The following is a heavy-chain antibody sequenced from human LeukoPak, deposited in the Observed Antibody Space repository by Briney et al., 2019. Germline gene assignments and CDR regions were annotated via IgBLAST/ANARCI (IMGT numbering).Heavy chain of an antibody. Sequence: PSETLSLTCTVSGGSISGSSYYWGWIRQPPGKGLEWIGSIYYSGSTYYNPSLKSRVTISVDTSKNQFSLKLSSVTAADTAVYYCARHHVLRYFDWLSPFDYWGQGTLVTVSS. D-gene: IGHD3-9*01. J-gene: IGHJ4*02. V-gene: IGHV4-39*01. CDR2: IYYSGST. CDR1: GGSISGSSYY. CDR3: ARHHVLRYFDWLSPFDY.